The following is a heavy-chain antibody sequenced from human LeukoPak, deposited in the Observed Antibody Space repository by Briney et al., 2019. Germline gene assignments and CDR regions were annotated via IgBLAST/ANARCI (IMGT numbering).Heavy chain of an antibody. D-gene: IGHD3-3*01. CDR1: GYTFTIYG. CDR3: ARALTITIFGVATYYYGSGEADY. V-gene: IGHV1-18*01. CDR2: ISAYNGNT. Sequence: ASVTVSCTASGYTFTIYGISWVRQAPGQGLEWMGWISAYNGNTNYAPKLQGRVTMTTDTSTSTAYMELRSLRSDDTAVYYCARALTITIFGVATYYYGSGEADYWGQGTLVTVTS. J-gene: IGHJ4*02.